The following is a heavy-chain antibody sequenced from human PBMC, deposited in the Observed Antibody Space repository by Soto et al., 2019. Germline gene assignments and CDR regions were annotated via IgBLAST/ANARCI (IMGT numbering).Heavy chain of an antibody. V-gene: IGHV4-4*07. Sequence: SETLSLTCTVSGGSISSYYWSWIRQPAGKGLEWIGRIYTSGSTNYNPSLKSRVTMSVDTSKNQFSLKLSSVTAADTAVYYCAREGRGGIAAAAITNWFDPWGQGTLVTVSS. CDR2: IYTSGST. J-gene: IGHJ5*02. CDR1: GGSISSYY. D-gene: IGHD6-13*01. CDR3: AREGRGGIAAAAITNWFDP.